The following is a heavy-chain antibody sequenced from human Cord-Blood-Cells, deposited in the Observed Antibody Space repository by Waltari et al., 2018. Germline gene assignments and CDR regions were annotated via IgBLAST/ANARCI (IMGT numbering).Heavy chain of an antibody. CDR2: IWYDGSNK. D-gene: IGHD2-15*01. J-gene: IGHJ4*02. CDR3: ARDGGRRDKKGYFDY. V-gene: IGHV3-33*01. CDR1: GFTFSSYG. Sequence: QVQLVESGGGVVQPGRSLRLSCAASGFTFSSYGMPWVRQAQGKGLEGVAVIWYDGSNKYYADSGKGRFTISRDNSKNTLYLQMNSLRAEDTAVYYCARDGGRRDKKGYFDYWGQGTLVTVSS.